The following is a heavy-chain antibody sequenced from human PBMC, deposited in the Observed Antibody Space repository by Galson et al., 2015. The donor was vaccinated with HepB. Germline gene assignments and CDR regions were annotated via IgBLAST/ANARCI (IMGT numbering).Heavy chain of an antibody. D-gene: IGHD6-6*01. Sequence: SLTLSCAASGFTYSTNGIHWFRQAPVKRLEWVSAISYDGSNDYYADCVKGRFTISRDNSKNTLYLQMNSLRAEDTAVYYCAKDPSMAPREEQIWGQGTLVTVSS. CDR3: AKDPSMAPREEQI. J-gene: IGHJ4*02. CDR2: ISYDGSND. CDR1: GFTYSTNG. V-gene: IGHV3-30*18.